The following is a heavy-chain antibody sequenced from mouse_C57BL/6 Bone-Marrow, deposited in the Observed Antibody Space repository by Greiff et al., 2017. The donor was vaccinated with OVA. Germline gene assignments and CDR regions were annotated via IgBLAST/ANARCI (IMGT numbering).Heavy chain of an antibody. CDR1: GFTFSSYA. CDR3: ARDHYGSSPDY. Sequence: EVKLMESGGGLVKPGGSLKLSCAASGFTFSSYAMSWVRQTPEKRLAWVATLSDGGSYTYYPDNVKGRFTISRDNAKNNLYLQMSHLKSEDTAMYYCARDHYGSSPDYWGQGTTLTVSS. CDR2: LSDGGSYT. V-gene: IGHV5-4*01. J-gene: IGHJ2*01. D-gene: IGHD1-1*01.